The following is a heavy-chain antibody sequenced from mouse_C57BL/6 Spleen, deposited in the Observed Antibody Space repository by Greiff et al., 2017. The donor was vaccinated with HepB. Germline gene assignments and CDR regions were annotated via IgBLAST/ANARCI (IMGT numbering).Heavy chain of an antibody. V-gene: IGHV1-62-2*01. CDR3: ARHEDDYDGGGYYAMDY. J-gene: IGHJ4*01. CDR1: GYTFTEYT. CDR2: FYPGSGSI. D-gene: IGHD2-4*01. Sequence: QVQLQQSGAELVKPGASVKLSCKASGYTFTEYTIHWVKQRSGQGLEWIGWFYPGSGSIKYNEKFKDKATLTADKSSSTVYMELSRLTSEDSAVYFCARHEDDYDGGGYYAMDYWGQGTSVTVSS.